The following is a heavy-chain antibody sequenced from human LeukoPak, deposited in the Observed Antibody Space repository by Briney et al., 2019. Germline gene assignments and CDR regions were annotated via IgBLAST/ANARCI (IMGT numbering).Heavy chain of an antibody. J-gene: IGHJ4*02. CDR3: ARGHSYGYRRRVDY. D-gene: IGHD5-18*01. CDR1: GFTISSYA. Sequence: PGGSLRLSCAASGFTISSYAMHWVRQAPGKGLEWVAVISYDGSNKYYADSVKGRFTISRDNSKNTLYLQMNSLRAEDTAVYYCARGHSYGYRRRVDYWGQGTLVTVSS. CDR2: ISYDGSNK. V-gene: IGHV3-30-3*01.